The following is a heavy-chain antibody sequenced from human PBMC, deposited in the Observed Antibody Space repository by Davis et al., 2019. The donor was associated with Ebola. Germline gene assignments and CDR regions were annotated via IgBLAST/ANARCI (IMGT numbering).Heavy chain of an antibody. D-gene: IGHD3-22*01. CDR3: ARQYPSYYYDSSGYQTYWYFDL. Sequence: MPGGSLRLSCAVSGGSISSGGYSWSWIRQPPGKGLEWIGYIYYSGSTNYNPSLKSRVTISVDTSKNQFSLKLSSVTAADTAVYYCARQYPSYYYDSSGYQTYWYFDLWGRGTLVTVSS. CDR1: GGSISSGGYS. CDR2: IYYSGST. J-gene: IGHJ2*01. V-gene: IGHV4-61*08.